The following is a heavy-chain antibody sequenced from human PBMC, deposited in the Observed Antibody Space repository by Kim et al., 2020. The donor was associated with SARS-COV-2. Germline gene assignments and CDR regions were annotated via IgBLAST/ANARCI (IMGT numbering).Heavy chain of an antibody. Sequence: SVKVSCKASGGTFSSYAISWVRQAPGQGLEWMGGIIPIFGTANYAQKFQGRVTITADESTSTAYMELSSLRSEDTAVYYCARGTWGSSGMYAFDIWGQGTMVTVSS. CDR1: GGTFSSYA. V-gene: IGHV1-69*13. CDR2: IIPIFGTA. J-gene: IGHJ3*02. D-gene: IGHD6-19*01. CDR3: ARGTWGSSGMYAFDI.